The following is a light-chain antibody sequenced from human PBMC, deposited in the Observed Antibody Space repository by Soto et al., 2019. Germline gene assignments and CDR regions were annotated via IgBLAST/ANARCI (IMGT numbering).Light chain of an antibody. J-gene: IGLJ2*01. CDR3: SSYKTSSTVVV. Sequence: QSALTQPASVSGSPGQSITISCTGTSSDIGGYNYVSWYQQYPGKAPKLMIFGVSDRPSGVSNRFSGSKSWTTASVTLSGLEAEDEADYYCSSYKTSSTVVVFGGGTKVTVL. V-gene: IGLV2-14*01. CDR1: SSDIGGYNY. CDR2: GVS.